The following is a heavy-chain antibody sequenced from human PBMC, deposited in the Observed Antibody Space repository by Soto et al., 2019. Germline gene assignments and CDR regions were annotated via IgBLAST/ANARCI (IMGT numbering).Heavy chain of an antibody. CDR3: ARDPLYRQEAYYFEY. CDR1: GFTLSSYA. V-gene: IGHV3-30-3*01. CDR2: ISYDGNNK. J-gene: IGHJ4*02. Sequence: QVQLVESGGGVVQPGRSLRLSCAASGFTLSSYAMHWVRQAPGKGLEWVAIISYDGNNKYYADSVKGRFTISRDNSKNTLSLQMNSLRAEDTAVYYCARDPLYRQEAYYFEYWGQGTLVTVSS. D-gene: IGHD2-2*02.